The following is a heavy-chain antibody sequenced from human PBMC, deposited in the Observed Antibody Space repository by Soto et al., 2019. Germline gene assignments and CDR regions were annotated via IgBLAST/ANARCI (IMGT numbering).Heavy chain of an antibody. Sequence: VGTLRLSCAGSGFTLSDHYIDWVRHGPGKGMDRDGRSRDKAQGYSTAYAASVKGRFTTSRDEPKNSVYLQMNSQKTEDSAVYDCVRATYFSDRSSYIRWFVFWGEGTHVSVS. CDR2: SRDKAQGYST. J-gene: IGHJ4*02. CDR3: VRATYFSDRSSYIRWFVF. D-gene: IGHD2-2*01. CDR1: GFTLSDHY. V-gene: IGHV3-72*01.